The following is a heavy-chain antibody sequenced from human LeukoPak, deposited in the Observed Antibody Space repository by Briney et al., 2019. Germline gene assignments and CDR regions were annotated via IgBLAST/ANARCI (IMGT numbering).Heavy chain of an antibody. J-gene: IGHJ4*02. V-gene: IGHV3-15*01. CDR3: MSDLDN. Sequence: GGSLRLSCATSGFTFSNAWMTWVRQAQGKGLEWVGRIKTKGEGGTVDYAAPVKGRFTISRDDSKNTLYLQMNSLKTEDTALYYCMSDLDNWGQGTLVTVSS. CDR2: IKTKGEGGTV. CDR1: GFTFSNAW.